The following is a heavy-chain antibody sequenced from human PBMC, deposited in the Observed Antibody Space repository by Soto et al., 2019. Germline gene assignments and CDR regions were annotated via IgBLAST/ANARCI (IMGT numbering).Heavy chain of an antibody. CDR2: IAYDGSNK. Sequence: QVQLVESGGGVVQPGRSLRLSCAASGFTFRSYAMHWVRQAPGKGLECVAVIAYDGSNKFYRDYVRGRFTISIDNSENTLYLQVNSLRYEDTAVYYCARGDREDIAVVIGVRPGEYGVDVWGQGTTVTVSS. CDR1: GFTFRSYA. D-gene: IGHD2-15*01. CDR3: ARGDREDIAVVIGVRPGEYGVDV. V-gene: IGHV3-30-3*01. J-gene: IGHJ6*02.